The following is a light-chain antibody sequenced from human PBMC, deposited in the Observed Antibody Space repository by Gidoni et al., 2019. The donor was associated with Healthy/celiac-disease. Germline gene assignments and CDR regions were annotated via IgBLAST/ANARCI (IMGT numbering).Light chain of an antibody. Sequence: QSVLTQPPSASGTPGQRVTISCSGSSSNIGSNTVNWYQQLPGTAPKLPIYSNNPRPSGVPDRFSGSKSGTSASLAISGLQSEDEADYYCAAWDDSLNGPVVFGGGTKLTVL. J-gene: IGLJ2*01. CDR1: SSNIGSNT. CDR2: SNN. V-gene: IGLV1-44*01. CDR3: AAWDDSLNGPVV.